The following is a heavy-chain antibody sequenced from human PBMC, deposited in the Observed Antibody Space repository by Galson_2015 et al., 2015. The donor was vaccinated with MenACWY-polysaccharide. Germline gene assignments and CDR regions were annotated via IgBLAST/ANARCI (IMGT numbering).Heavy chain of an antibody. Sequence: SLRLSCAASGFTFSNYWMTWVRQAPGKGLEWVAHIKKDGSETYYVDSVKGRFTISRDNAKNSLYLQMHSLRVEDTAVYSCARGHYGMDVSGQGTTVTVSS. CDR3: ARGHYGMDV. CDR1: GFTFSNYW. V-gene: IGHV3-7*01. CDR2: IKKDGSET. J-gene: IGHJ6*02.